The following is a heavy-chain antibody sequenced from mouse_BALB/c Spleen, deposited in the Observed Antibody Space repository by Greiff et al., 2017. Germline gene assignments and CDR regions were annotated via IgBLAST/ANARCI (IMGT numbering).Heavy chain of an antibody. CDR1: GFTFSSYG. CDR3: ARKYGNAMDY. J-gene: IGHJ4*01. CDR2: INSNGGST. V-gene: IGHV5-6-3*01. Sequence: EVKLVESGGGLVQPGGSLKLSCAASGFTFSSYGMSWVRQTPDKRLELVATINSNGGSTYYPDSVKGRFTISRDNAKNTLYLQMSSLKSEDTAIYYCARKYGNAMDYWGQGTSVTVSS. D-gene: IGHD2-10*02.